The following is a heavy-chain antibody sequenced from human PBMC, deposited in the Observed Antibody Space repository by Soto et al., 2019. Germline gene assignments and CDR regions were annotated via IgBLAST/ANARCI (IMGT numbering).Heavy chain of an antibody. D-gene: IGHD3-10*01. CDR2: VNPIVRMS. CDR1: GDTFDFYS. J-gene: IGHJ4*02. CDR3: ASSYGSGYRAFDY. Sequence: QVQLVQSGAEVKRPGSSVMVSCKASGDTFDFYSINWVRQAPGRGLEWMGRVNPIVRMSNYAQKFQGRVTMTADRSTSTAYMELSSRRSEDTAIYYCASSYGSGYRAFDYWGQGALVTVSS. V-gene: IGHV1-69*02.